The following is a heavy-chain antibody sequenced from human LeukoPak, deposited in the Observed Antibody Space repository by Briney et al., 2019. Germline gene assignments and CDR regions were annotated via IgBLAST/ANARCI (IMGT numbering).Heavy chain of an antibody. D-gene: IGHD1-1*01. CDR1: GGSFSGYY. V-gene: IGHV4-34*01. CDR3: ARNCNWNDGSPYYFDY. J-gene: IGHJ4*02. CDR2: INHSGST. Sequence: SETLSLTCAVYGGSFSGYYWSWIRQPPGKGLEWIGEINHSGSTNYNPSLKSRVTISVDTSKNQFSLKLSSVTAADTAVYYCARNCNWNDGSPYYFDYWGQGTLVTVSS.